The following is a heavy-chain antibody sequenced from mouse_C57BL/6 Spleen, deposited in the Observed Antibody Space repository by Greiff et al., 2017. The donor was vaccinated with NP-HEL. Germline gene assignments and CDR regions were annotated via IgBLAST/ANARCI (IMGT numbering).Heavy chain of an antibody. J-gene: IGHJ4*01. CDR3: AGDSLYYGSSSYAMDY. D-gene: IGHD1-1*01. Sequence: VQLQQPGTELVKPGASVKLSCKASGYTFTSYWMHWVKQRPGQGLEWIGNINPSNGGTNYNEKFKSKATLTVDKSASTAYMQLSSLTSEDSAVYCCAGDSLYYGSSSYAMDYWGQGTSVTVAS. V-gene: IGHV1-53*01. CDR1: GYTFTSYW. CDR2: INPSNGGT.